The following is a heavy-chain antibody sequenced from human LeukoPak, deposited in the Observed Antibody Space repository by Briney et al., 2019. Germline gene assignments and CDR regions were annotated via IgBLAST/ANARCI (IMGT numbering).Heavy chain of an antibody. D-gene: IGHD3-9*01. Sequence: SETLSLTCTVSGGSISSYYWSWIRQPPGKGLEWIGYIYYSGSTNYNPSLKSRVTISVDTSKNQFSLKLSSVTAADTAVYYCARHGRGHYDILTGYGFGAFDIWGQGTMVTVSP. CDR1: GGSISSYY. CDR3: ARHGRGHYDILTGYGFGAFDI. CDR2: IYYSGST. J-gene: IGHJ3*02. V-gene: IGHV4-59*08.